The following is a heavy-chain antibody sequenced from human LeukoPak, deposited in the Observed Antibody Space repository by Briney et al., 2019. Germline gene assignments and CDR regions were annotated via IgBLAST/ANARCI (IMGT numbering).Heavy chain of an antibody. J-gene: IGHJ3*02. D-gene: IGHD2-21*02. V-gene: IGHV1-8*01. CDR1: GYTFTSYD. CDR2: MNPNSGNT. Sequence: ASVKVSCKASGYTFTSYDSSWVRQATGQGLEWMGWMNPNSGNTGYAQKFQGRVTMTRNTSISTAYMELSSLRSEDTAVYYCARGSPSYCGGDCYQADAFDIWGQGTMVTVSS. CDR3: ARGSPSYCGGDCYQADAFDI.